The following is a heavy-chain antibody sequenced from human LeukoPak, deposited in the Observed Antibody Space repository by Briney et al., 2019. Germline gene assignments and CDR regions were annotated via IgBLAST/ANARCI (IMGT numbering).Heavy chain of an antibody. CDR1: GFSFSTYV. CDR3: AKDPRVDSGRFDY. J-gene: IGHJ4*02. Sequence: PGGSLRPSCAASGFSFSTYVMSGGRLAPGKGPEVGSTILWTGGRTSYAESVKGRFTISRDNSKHTLSLQMNRLRPEDTAVYDCAKDPRVDSGRFDYWGQGTLVTVSS. D-gene: IGHD7-27*01. CDR2: ILWTGGRT. V-gene: IGHV3-23*01.